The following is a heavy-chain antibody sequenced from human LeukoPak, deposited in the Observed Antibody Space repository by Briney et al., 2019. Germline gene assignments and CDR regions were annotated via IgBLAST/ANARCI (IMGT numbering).Heavy chain of an antibody. CDR1: GGSFSGYY. CDR2: INHSGST. CDR3: ARGDGYNFDY. J-gene: IGHJ4*02. D-gene: IGHD5-24*01. Sequence: SETLSLTCAVYGGSFSGYYWSWIRQPPGKGLEWIGEINHSGSTNYNPSLKSRVTISVDTSKNQFSLKLSSVTAADTAMYYCARGDGYNFDYWGRGSLVTVSS. V-gene: IGHV4-34*01.